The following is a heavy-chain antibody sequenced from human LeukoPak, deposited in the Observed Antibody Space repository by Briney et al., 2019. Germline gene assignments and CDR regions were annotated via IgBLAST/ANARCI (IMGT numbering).Heavy chain of an antibody. CDR2: INPYKGNT. D-gene: IGHD6-19*01. CDR3: ARERSGWFFSN. V-gene: IGHV1-18*01. CDR1: GYSFTSYG. J-gene: IGHJ4*02. Sequence: ASVKVSCKASGYSFTSYGITWVRQAPGQGLEWMGWINPYKGNTNYAQKLQGRVTMTTHTSTSTAYMDLRSLRSDDTAVYYCARERSGWFFSNWGQGTLVTVSS.